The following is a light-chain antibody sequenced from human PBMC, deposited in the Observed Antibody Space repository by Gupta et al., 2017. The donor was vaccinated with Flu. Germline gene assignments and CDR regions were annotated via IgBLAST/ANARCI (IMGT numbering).Light chain of an antibody. J-gene: IGLJ3*02. CDR3: CLYTGSNSWV. CDR1: SSDVGTYDY. V-gene: IGLV2-11*01. Sequence: SVTISITGSSSDVGTYDYVTWHRQHPGKAPQLMIYDVSRRPSGVPDLFSGSKSGNTAPLTISVLQAEDEADYYCCLYTGSNSWVFGGGTKVTVL. CDR2: DVS.